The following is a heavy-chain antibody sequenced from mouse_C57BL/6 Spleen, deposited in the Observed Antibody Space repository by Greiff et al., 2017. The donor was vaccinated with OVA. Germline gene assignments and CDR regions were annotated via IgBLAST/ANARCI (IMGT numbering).Heavy chain of an antibody. Sequence: EVKLEESGPGLVKPSQSLSLTCSVTGYSITSGYYWNWIRQFPGNKLEWMGYISYDGSNNYNPSLKNRISITRDTSKNQFFLKLNSVTTEDTATYYCARGGASGTGFAYWGQGTLVTVSA. CDR3: ARGGASGTGFAY. CDR2: ISYDGSN. CDR1: GYSITSGYY. V-gene: IGHV3-6*01. J-gene: IGHJ3*01. D-gene: IGHD4-1*01.